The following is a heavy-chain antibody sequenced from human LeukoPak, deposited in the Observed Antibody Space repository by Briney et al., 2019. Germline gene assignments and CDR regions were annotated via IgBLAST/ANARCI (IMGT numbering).Heavy chain of an antibody. CDR1: GYSFTSYW. CDR3: ARRDCSSTSCYRWFDP. CDR2: IYPGDSDT. Sequence: PGESLKISCKGSGYSFTSYWIGWVRQMPGKGLEWMGIIYPGDSDTRYSPSFQGQATISADKSISTAYLQWSSLKASDTAMYYCARRDCSSTSCYRWFDPWGQGTMVTVSS. V-gene: IGHV5-51*01. D-gene: IGHD2-2*01. J-gene: IGHJ3*01.